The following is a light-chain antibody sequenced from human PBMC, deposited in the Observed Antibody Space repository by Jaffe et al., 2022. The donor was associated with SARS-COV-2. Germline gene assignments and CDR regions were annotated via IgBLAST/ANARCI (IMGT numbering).Light chain of an antibody. Sequence: EIVLTQSPGTLSLSPGERATLSCTASQSISSTYLAWYQQKPGQTPRLLIYGASSRATGIPDRFSGSGSGTDFTLTISRLEPEDFAVYYCQQYSGSPWTFGQGTKVEIK. CDR2: GAS. V-gene: IGKV3-20*01. CDR3: QQYSGSPWT. CDR1: QSISSTY. J-gene: IGKJ1*01.